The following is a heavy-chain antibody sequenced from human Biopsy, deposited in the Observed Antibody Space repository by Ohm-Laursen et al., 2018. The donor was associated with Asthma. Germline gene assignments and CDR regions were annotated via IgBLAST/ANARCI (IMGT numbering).Heavy chain of an antibody. CDR3: ARHWDWGSFFDY. J-gene: IGHJ4*02. Sequence: TLSLTCTVSGGSMSSSSYYWGWIRQPPGKGLEWMGSISYTGSAYHNPSLKSRVTISVDTSKNHFSLKLGSGTAADTAVYYCARHWDWGSFFDYWGQGTPVTVSS. D-gene: IGHD7-27*01. CDR1: GGSMSSSSYY. V-gene: IGHV4-39*01. CDR2: ISYTGSA.